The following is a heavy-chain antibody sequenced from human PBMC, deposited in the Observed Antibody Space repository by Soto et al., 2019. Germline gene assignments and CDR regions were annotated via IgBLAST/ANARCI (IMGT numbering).Heavy chain of an antibody. CDR2: ISANTGHT. Sequence: QVQLVQPGAEVKKPGASVKVSCKASGYTFTNYGISWVRQAPGQGLEWMGWISANTGHTDYAEKYXXRXTMXTDTSTSTAYMELRSLTSDDTAVYYCTRDRATGDYWGQGTLVTVSS. CDR1: GYTFTNYG. J-gene: IGHJ4*02. V-gene: IGHV1-18*01. CDR3: TRDRATGDY.